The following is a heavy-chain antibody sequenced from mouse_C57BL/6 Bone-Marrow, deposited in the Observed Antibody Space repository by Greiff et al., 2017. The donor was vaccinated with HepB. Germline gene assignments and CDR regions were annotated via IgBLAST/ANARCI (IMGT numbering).Heavy chain of an antibody. J-gene: IGHJ4*01. CDR1: GFSLTSYA. CDR3: ARKEYSNSYYAMDY. D-gene: IGHD2-5*01. Sequence: VQGVESGPGLVAPSQSLSITCTVSGFSLTSYAISWVRQPPGKGLEWLGVIWTGGGTNYNSALKSRLSISKDNSKSQVFLKMNSLQTDDTARYYCARKEYSNSYYAMDYWGQGTSVTVSS. CDR2: IWTGGGT. V-gene: IGHV2-9-1*01.